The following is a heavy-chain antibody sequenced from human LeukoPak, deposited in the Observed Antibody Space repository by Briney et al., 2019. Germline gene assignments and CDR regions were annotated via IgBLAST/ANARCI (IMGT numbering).Heavy chain of an antibody. J-gene: IGHJ3*02. V-gene: IGHV3-48*04. CDR1: GFTFSSYS. Sequence: GGSLRLSCAASGFTFSSYSMNWVRQAPGKGLEWVSYISSSNSTIYYADSVKGRFTISRDNAKNSLYLQMNSLRAEDTAVYYCARAQPTYYYDSSGYGLDAFDIWGQGTMVTVSS. CDR3: ARAQPTYYYDSSGYGLDAFDI. CDR2: ISSSNSTI. D-gene: IGHD3-22*01.